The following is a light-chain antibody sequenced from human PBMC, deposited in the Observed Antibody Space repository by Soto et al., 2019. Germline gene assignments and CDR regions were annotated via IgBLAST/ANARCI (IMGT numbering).Light chain of an antibody. CDR1: LNIRSR. Sequence: DFPMTQSPSTLSASVGDRVTITCRASLNIRSRSAWFQQKPGKAPKLLIYDASSLESGVPQRFSGSGSGTEFTLTISSLQTDDFSTYYCQQHHSYWTFGQGTKVE. CDR3: QQHHSYWT. CDR2: DAS. V-gene: IGKV1-5*01. J-gene: IGKJ1*01.